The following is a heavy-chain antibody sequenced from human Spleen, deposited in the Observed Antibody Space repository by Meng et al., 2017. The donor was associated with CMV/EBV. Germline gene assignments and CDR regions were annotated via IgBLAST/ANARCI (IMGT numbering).Heavy chain of an antibody. Sequence: GSISSDGYYWSWIRQHPGKGLECIGYIYYSGSTYYNPSLKSRVTISMDTSKNQFSLKLTSVTAADTAVYYCANWNYDSSGQGAFDIWGQGTMVTVSS. J-gene: IGHJ3*02. CDR2: IYYSGST. D-gene: IGHD3-22*01. CDR3: ANWNYDSSGQGAFDI. CDR1: GSISSDGYY. V-gene: IGHV4-31*02.